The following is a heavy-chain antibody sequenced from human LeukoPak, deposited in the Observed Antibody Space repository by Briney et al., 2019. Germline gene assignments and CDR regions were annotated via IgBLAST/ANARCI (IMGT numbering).Heavy chain of an antibody. CDR3: ARALNVWGSYRYPL. CDR1: GFTFSSYR. J-gene: IGHJ4*02. V-gene: IGHV3-7*01. D-gene: IGHD3-16*02. Sequence: GGSLRLSCAASGFTFSSYRMSWVRQAPGKGLEWVANIKQDGSEKYYVDSVKGRFTISRDNAKNSLYLQMNSLRAEDTAVYYCARALNVWGSYRYPLWGQGPLVTVSS. CDR2: IKQDGSEK.